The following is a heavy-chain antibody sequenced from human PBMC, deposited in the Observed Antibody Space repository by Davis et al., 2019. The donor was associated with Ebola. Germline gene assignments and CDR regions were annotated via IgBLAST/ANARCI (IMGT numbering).Heavy chain of an antibody. CDR1: GFTFTTYA. V-gene: IGHV3-23*01. CDR2: ISYSGGST. D-gene: IGHD3-3*01. Sequence: GESLKISCAASGFTFTTYALTWVRQAPGQGLEWVSTISYSGGSTYYADSVKGRFTISRDNAKNSLYLQMNSLRAEDTAVYYCAREREYFVVWGGYYPYYYYGMDVWGKGTTVTASS. CDR3: AREREYFVVWGGYYPYYYYGMDV. J-gene: IGHJ6*04.